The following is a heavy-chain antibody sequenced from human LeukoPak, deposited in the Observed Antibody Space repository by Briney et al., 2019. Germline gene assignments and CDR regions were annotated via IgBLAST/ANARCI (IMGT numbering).Heavy chain of an antibody. V-gene: IGHV4-4*07. J-gene: IGHJ4*02. D-gene: IGHD3-3*01. CDR3: ARIYDFWSASIYYFDY. CDR2: LHTSGST. Sequence: SETLSLTCTVSGGSIHNYYWSWIRQPAGEGLEWIGRLHTSGSTNYNPSFQSRVTMSLDTSKDQFSLRLSSVTAADTAVYYCARIYDFWSASIYYFDYWGQGTLVTVSS. CDR1: GGSIHNYY.